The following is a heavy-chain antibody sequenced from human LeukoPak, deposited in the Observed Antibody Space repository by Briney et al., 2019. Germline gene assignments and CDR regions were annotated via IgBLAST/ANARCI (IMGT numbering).Heavy chain of an antibody. CDR2: IAYDGSIK. CDR3: ARKDSGYDFEY. Sequence: SGGSLRLSCAASGFTFSAYGMHWVRQAPGKGLEWVAVIAYDGSIKYYADSVKGRFTISRDNSKNTLFLQVNSLRGEDTAVYYCARKDSGYDFEYWGQGTLVTVSS. V-gene: IGHV3-30*03. J-gene: IGHJ4*02. D-gene: IGHD5-12*01. CDR1: GFTFSAYG.